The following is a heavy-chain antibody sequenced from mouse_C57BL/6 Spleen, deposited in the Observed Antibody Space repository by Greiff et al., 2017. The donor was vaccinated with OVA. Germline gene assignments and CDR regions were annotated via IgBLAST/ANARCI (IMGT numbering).Heavy chain of an antibody. CDR1: GYTFTSYW. Sequence: VQLQQSGAELVKPGASVKMSCKASGYTFTSYWITWVKQRPGQGLEWIGDIYPGSGSTNYNEKFKRKATLTVDTSSSTAYMQLSSLTSEDSAVYYCARHSSGYAYAMDYWGQGTSVTVSS. CDR2: IYPGSGST. J-gene: IGHJ4*01. CDR3: ARHSSGYAYAMDY. D-gene: IGHD3-2*02. V-gene: IGHV1-55*01.